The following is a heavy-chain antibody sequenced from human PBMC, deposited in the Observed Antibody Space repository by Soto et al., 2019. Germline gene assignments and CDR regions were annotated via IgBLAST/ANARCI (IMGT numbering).Heavy chain of an antibody. V-gene: IGHV3-23*01. CDR1: GFTFSSYA. CDR3: AKGGVQVFDY. J-gene: IGHJ4*02. CDR2: ISGSSGST. Sequence: EVQLLESGGGLVQPGGSMRLSCAASGFTFSSYAMSWVRQAPGKGLEWVSTISGSSGSTYYADSVKGRFTISRDNSKNTLYLQMNSLRAEDTAVYYCAKGGVQVFDYWGQGTLVTVSS. D-gene: IGHD2-8*02.